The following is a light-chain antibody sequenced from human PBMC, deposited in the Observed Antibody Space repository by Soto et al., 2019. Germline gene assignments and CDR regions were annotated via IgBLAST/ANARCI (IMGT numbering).Light chain of an antibody. CDR2: GAT. CDR3: QQYNNWPRT. CDR1: QSVSSY. V-gene: IGKV3-15*01. Sequence: IVLTHSPCTLSLSQGKRATLSCRASQSVSSYLAWYQQKPGQAPRLLIHGATTRATGIPARFSGSGSGTEFTLTISSLQSEDFAVYYCQQYNNWPRTFGQGTKVDIK. J-gene: IGKJ1*01.